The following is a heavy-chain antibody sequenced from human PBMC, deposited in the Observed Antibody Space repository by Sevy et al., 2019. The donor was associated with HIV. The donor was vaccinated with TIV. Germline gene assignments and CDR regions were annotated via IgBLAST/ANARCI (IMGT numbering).Heavy chain of an antibody. J-gene: IGHJ4*02. V-gene: IGHV3-7*03. CDR3: ARCYFDL. CDR2: IRQDGNEI. CDR1: GFTFDICW. Sequence: GGSLRLSCDASGFTFDICWMQWVRQAPGKGLEWVANIRQDGNEIYYAASVRGRFTISRDNAKGSLYLQMNNLRVEDTATYYCARCYFDLWGQGTLVTVSS.